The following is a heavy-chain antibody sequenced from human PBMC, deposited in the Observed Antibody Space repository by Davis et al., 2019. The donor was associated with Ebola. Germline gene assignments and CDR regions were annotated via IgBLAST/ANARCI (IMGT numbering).Heavy chain of an antibody. J-gene: IGHJ3*02. CDR1: GGSVSSNNYY. D-gene: IGHD2-15*01. CDR2: ISYSANT. V-gene: IGHV4-61*01. Sequence: SETLSLTCTVSGGSVSSNNYYWNWIRQPPGRGLEWIGYISYSANTNYNPSLKSRVTILVDRSKNQFSLRLSSVTAADTAVYYCARDGGSRSDAFDIWGQGTMVTVSS. CDR3: ARDGGSRSDAFDI.